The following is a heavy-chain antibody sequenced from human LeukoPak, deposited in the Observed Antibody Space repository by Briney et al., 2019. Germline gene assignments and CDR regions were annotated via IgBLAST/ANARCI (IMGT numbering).Heavy chain of an antibody. CDR2: INPNSGGT. Sequence: ASVKVSCKASGYTFTGYYMHWVRQAPGQGLEWMRRINPNSGGTNYAQKFQGRVTMTSDTSISTAYMELSRLRSDDTAVYYCARCPTGSYRDFDYWGQGTLVTVSS. CDR1: GYTFTGYY. CDR3: ARCPTGSYRDFDY. V-gene: IGHV1-2*06. D-gene: IGHD1-26*01. J-gene: IGHJ4*02.